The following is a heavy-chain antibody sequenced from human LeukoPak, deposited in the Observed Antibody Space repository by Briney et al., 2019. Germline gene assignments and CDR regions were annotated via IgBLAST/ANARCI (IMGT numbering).Heavy chain of an antibody. V-gene: IGHV3-33*06. Sequence: GGSLRLSCAASGFTFSSYGMHWVRQAPGKGLEWVAVIWYDGSNKYYADSVKGRFTISRDNSKNTLYLQMNSLRAEDTAVYYCAKALIAAVGLPRRINFFDYWGQGTRVTVSS. D-gene: IGHD6-13*01. CDR2: IWYDGSNK. CDR3: AKALIAAVGLPRRINFFDY. CDR1: GFTFSSYG. J-gene: IGHJ4*02.